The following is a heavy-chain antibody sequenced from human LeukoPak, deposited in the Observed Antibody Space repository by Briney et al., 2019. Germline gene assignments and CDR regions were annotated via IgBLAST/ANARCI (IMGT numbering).Heavy chain of an antibody. D-gene: IGHD2-21*02. CDR1: GGSFSGYY. V-gene: IGHV4-34*01. CDR3: ARGSHVVTAIPSDY. CDR2: INHSGST. Sequence: PSETLSLTCAVYGGSFSGYYWSWIRQPPGKGLEWIGEINHSGSTNYNPSLKSRVTISVDTSKNQFSLKLSSVTAADTAVYYCARGSHVVTAIPSDYWGQGTLVTVSS. J-gene: IGHJ4*02.